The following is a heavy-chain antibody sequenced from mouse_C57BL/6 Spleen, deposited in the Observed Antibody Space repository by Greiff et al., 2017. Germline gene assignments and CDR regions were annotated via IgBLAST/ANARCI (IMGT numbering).Heavy chain of an antibody. CDR1: GYTFTEYT. CDR3: ARHESLYDYDGGGFDY. Sequence: VQLQQSGAELVKPGASVKLSCKASGYTFTEYTIHWVKQRSGQGLEWIGWFYPGSGSIKYNEKFKDKATLTAAKSSSTVYMELSRLTSEDSAVYFCARHESLYDYDGGGFDYWGQGTTLTVSS. CDR2: FYPGSGSI. D-gene: IGHD2-4*01. J-gene: IGHJ2*01. V-gene: IGHV1-62-2*01.